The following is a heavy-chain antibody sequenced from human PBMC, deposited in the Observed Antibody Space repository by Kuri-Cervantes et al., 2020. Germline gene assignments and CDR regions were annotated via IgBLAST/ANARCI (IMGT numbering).Heavy chain of an antibody. Sequence: GESLKISCAASGFTFSNAWMSWVRQAPGKGLEWVGRIKSKTDGGTTDYAAHVKGRFTISRDDSKNTLYLQMNSLKTEDTAVYYCTTVATNGVAYYWGQGTLVTVSS. V-gene: IGHV3-15*01. CDR1: GFTFSNAW. J-gene: IGHJ4*02. D-gene: IGHD2-8*01. CDR3: TTVATNGVAYY. CDR2: IKSKTDGGTT.